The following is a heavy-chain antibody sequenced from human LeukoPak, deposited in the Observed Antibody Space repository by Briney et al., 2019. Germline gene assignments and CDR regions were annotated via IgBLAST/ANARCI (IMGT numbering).Heavy chain of an antibody. J-gene: IGHJ4*02. V-gene: IGHV1-2*02. CDR2: INPNSGGT. CDR1: GYTFTSYY. CDR3: ARDRELWFGELLPLDY. Sequence: ASVKVSCKASGYTFTSYYMHWVRQAPGQGLEWMGWINPNSGGTNYAQKFQGRVTMTRDTSISTAYMELSRLRSDDTAVYYCARDRELWFGELLPLDYWGQGTLVTVSS. D-gene: IGHD3-10*01.